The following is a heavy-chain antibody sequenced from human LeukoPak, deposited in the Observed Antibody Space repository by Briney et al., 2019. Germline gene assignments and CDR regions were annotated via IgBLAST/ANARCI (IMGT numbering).Heavy chain of an antibody. D-gene: IGHD6-13*01. Sequence: GGSLRLSCAAAGFTFSNYAMTWVRQAPGRGLEWVSSISGSGGSTYYADSVKGRFTISRDNSKNTLYLQMYSLRAEDTAVYYCAKDPRRLYSSSWYAYWGQGTLVTVSS. J-gene: IGHJ4*02. CDR3: AKDPRRLYSSSWYAY. V-gene: IGHV3-23*01. CDR2: ISGSGGST. CDR1: GFTFSNYA.